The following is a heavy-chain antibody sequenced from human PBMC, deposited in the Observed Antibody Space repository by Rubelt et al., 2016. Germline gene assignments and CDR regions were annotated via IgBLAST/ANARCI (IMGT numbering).Heavy chain of an antibody. CDR1: GGTFSSYA. CDR3: ARTKTVEMATIPLAY. D-gene: IGHD5-24*01. V-gene: IGHV1-69*04. CDR2: IIPILGIA. Sequence: QVQLVQSGAEVKKPGSSVKVSCKASGGTFSSYAISWVRQAPGQGLEWMGGIIPILGIANYAQKFQGRVTITADKSTSTAYMELGSLRSEETAVYYCARTKTVEMATIPLAYWGQGTLVTVSS. J-gene: IGHJ4*02.